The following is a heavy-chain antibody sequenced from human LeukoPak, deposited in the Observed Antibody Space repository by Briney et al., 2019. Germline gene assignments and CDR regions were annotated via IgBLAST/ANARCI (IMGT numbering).Heavy chain of an antibody. CDR2: IYYSGST. CDR3: ARDPMNWFDP. CDR1: GGSISSYY. Sequence: SGTLSLTCTVSGGSISSYYWSWIRQPPGKGLEWIGYIYYSGSTNYNPSLKSRVTISVDTSKNQFSLKLSSVTAADTAVYYCARDPMNWFDPWGQGTLVTVSS. J-gene: IGHJ5*02. V-gene: IGHV4-59*01.